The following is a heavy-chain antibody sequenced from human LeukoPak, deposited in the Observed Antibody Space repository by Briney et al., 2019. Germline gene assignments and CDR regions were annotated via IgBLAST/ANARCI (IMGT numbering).Heavy chain of an antibody. CDR3: ANSGYYSYFDY. CDR1: GGSINGYY. CDR2: IYYSGST. J-gene: IGHJ4*02. V-gene: IGHV4-59*12. D-gene: IGHD3-22*01. Sequence: SETLSLTCTVSGGSINGYYWSWIREPPGKGLEWIGYIYYSGSTNYNPSLKSRVTIPVDTSKNQLSLKLSSVTAADTAVYYCANSGYYSYFDYWGQGTLVTVSS.